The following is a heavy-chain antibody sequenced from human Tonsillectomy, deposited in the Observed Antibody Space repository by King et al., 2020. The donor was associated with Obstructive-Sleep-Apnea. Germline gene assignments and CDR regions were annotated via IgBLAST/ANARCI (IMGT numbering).Heavy chain of an antibody. V-gene: IGHV3-9*01. D-gene: IGHD3-10*01. Sequence: VQLVESGGGFAQPGRSLTLSCAASGFTFDDSAMHWVRQVPGKGLEWVSSISWSGDRIAYADSVKGRFTNSRENAKNSLFLQMNSLRREDTAFYYCAKDQGEYFGVGAFDIWGQGTMVTVSS. CDR3: AKDQGEYFGVGAFDI. CDR2: ISWSGDRI. J-gene: IGHJ3*02. CDR1: GFTFDDSA.